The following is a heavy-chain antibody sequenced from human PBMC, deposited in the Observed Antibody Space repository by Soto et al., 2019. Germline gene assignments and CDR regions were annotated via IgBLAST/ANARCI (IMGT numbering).Heavy chain of an antibody. CDR2: IIPIFGTA. CDR1: GGTFSSYA. V-gene: IGHV1-69*13. J-gene: IGHJ6*02. Sequence: SVKVSCKASGGTFSSYAISWVRQAPGQGLEWMGGIIPIFGTANYAQKFQGRVTITADESTSTAYMELSSLRSEDTAVYYCARSVGFTMIVVEPYYYGMDVWGQGTKVTVSS. CDR3: ARSVGFTMIVVEPYYYGMDV. D-gene: IGHD3-22*01.